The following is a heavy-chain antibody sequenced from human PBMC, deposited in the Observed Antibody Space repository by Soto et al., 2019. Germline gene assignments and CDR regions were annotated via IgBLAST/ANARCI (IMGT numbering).Heavy chain of an antibody. CDR3: ARDFDADSRTDFDY. D-gene: IGHD4-17*01. Sequence: QVQLVESGGGLVKPGGALRLSCATSGFIFSDYYMHWIRQAPGKGLEWISYISGNGRIIQYADSAKGRFTISRDNAQNSLYLLMNSLRADDTALYFCARDFDADSRTDFDYWGQGTLVTVSS. CDR1: GFIFSDYY. CDR2: ISGNGRII. V-gene: IGHV3-11*01. J-gene: IGHJ4*02.